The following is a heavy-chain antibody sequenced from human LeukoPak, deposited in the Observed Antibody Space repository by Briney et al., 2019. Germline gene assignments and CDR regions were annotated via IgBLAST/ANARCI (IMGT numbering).Heavy chain of an antibody. J-gene: IGHJ4*02. CDR1: GGSIISYY. CDR2: IYYSGST. Sequence: SGTLSLPCPVSGGSIISYYWGWIRPPPGKGLEGVGYIYYSGSTNYNPSLKSRVTISVDTSKNQFSLKLSSVTAADTAVYYCARQDSSLWYFDYWGQGTLVTVSS. CDR3: ARQDSSLWYFDY. V-gene: IGHV4-59*08. D-gene: IGHD3-22*01.